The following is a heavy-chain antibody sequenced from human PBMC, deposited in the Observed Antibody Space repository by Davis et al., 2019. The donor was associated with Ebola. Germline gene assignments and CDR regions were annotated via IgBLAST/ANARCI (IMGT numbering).Heavy chain of an antibody. V-gene: IGHV3-30*04. D-gene: IGHD3-22*01. CDR1: GFTFSSYA. Sequence: GESLKIPCAASGFTFSSYAMHWVRQAPGKGMEWVAVISYEGRNKYYADSVKGRFTISRDNSKKTLYLQMNSLRAGDTAIYYCATGDNRAYPDVSYWGQRTLVTVSS. CDR3: ATGDNRAYPDVSY. CDR2: ISYEGRNK. J-gene: IGHJ4*02.